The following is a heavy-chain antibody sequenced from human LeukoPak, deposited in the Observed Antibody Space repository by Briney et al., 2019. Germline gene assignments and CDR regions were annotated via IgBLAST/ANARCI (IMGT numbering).Heavy chain of an antibody. CDR1: GFTFSSYW. CDR2: IDSGVSST. D-gene: IGHD7-27*01. Sequence: PGGSLRLSCAASGFTFSSYWMHWVRHAPGKGLVWVSRIDSGVSSTIYADSVKGRFTISRDNSKNALYLQMNSLRVEDTAVYYCAIDPNWGTHSWGQGVLVTVSS. V-gene: IGHV3-74*01. J-gene: IGHJ4*02. CDR3: AIDPNWGTHS.